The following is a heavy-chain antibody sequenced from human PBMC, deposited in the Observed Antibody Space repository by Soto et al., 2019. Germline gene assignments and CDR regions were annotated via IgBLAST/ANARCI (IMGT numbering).Heavy chain of an antibody. CDR2: VDPEDGET. D-gene: IGHD3-3*01. CDR1: GYTLTELS. CDR3: ATDKSITIFGVVPEGAFDI. Sequence: GASVKVSYKVSGYTLTELSMHWVRQAPGKGLEWMGGVDPEDGETIYAQKFQGRVTMTEDTSTDTAYMELSSLRSGDTAVYYCATDKSITIFGVVPEGAFDIWGQGTMVTVSS. V-gene: IGHV1-24*01. J-gene: IGHJ3*02.